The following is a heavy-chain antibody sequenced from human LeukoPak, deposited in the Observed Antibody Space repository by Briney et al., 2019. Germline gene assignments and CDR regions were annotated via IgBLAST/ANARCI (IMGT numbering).Heavy chain of an antibody. V-gene: IGHV3-21*01. Sequence: GGSLRLSCAASGFIFSSYTMNWFRQTPGKGLEWVSSITSSGSNIYYADSVKGRITISRDNAKNSLFLQMNSLRVEDTAVYYCARGLEVDYWGQGTLVTVSS. J-gene: IGHJ4*02. CDR2: ITSSGSNI. CDR1: GFIFSSYT. D-gene: IGHD3/OR15-3a*01. CDR3: ARGLEVDY.